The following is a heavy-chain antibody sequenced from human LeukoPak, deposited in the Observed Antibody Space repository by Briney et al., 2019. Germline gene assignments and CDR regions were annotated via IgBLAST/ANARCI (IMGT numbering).Heavy chain of an antibody. D-gene: IGHD2-8*01. CDR1: GFTFSRYV. V-gene: IGHV3-23*01. Sequence: GGSLRLSCAASGFTFSRYVMTWVRQAPGKGLEWVSGISGSGGSTYYADSGKGRFTVSRDNSKNTLYLQMNSLRAEDTAVYYCAKDRTYCTNAICYNAFDIWGQGTMITVSS. CDR2: ISGSGGST. CDR3: AKDRTYCTNAICYNAFDI. J-gene: IGHJ3*02.